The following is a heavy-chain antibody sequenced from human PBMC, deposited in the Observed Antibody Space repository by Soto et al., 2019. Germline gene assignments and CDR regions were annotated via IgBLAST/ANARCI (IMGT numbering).Heavy chain of an antibody. Sequence: QVQLVESGGGVVQPGRSLILSCAASGFTFSSYGMHWVRQAPGKELEWVAVISYDGSNKYYTDSVKGRCTISRANSKTTLYLQMNSLRAEATAEYYCAKGSNYFDYWGQGTLVTVAS. V-gene: IGHV3-30*18. CDR2: ISYDGSNK. CDR1: GFTFSSYG. CDR3: AKGSNYFDY. J-gene: IGHJ4*02.